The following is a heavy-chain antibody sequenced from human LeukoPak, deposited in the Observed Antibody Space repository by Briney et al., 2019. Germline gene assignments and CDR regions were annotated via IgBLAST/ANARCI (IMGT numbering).Heavy chain of an antibody. Sequence: SETLSLTCTVSDGSISSYYWSWIRQPPGKGLEWIGRIYISGTTNYNSSLKSRITMSLDTSKNQLSLKLSSVTAADTAVYYCARDEAGSGYIDYWGQGTLVTVSS. CDR3: ARDEAGSGYIDY. V-gene: IGHV4-4*07. CDR1: DGSISSYY. J-gene: IGHJ4*01. D-gene: IGHD3-22*01. CDR2: IYISGTT.